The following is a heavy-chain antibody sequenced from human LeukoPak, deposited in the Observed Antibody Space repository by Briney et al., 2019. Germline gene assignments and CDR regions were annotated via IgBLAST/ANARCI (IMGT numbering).Heavy chain of an antibody. CDR3: ARYDSRGSGSTQLEY. D-gene: IGHD3-3*01. V-gene: IGHV4-38-2*01. CDR1: GYSISIAYY. CDR2: IFRGGST. Sequence: SETLSLTCAVSGYSISIAYYWGWIRQPPGKGLEWIGRIFRGGSTSYNPSLESRLTMSMDTSKNQFSLQLTSVTAADTAVYYCARYDSRGSGSTQLEYWGQGILVTISS. J-gene: IGHJ4*02.